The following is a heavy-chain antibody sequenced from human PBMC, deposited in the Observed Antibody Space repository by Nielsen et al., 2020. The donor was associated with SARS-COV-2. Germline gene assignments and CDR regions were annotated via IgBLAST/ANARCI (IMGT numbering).Heavy chain of an antibody. Sequence: SVKVSCKASGGTFSSYAISWVRQAPGQGLEWMGGIIPIFGTANYAQKLQGRVTMTTDTSTSTAYMELRSLRSDDTAVYYCARGPGYGDHPRYWGQGTLVTVSS. J-gene: IGHJ4*02. V-gene: IGHV1-69*05. D-gene: IGHD4-17*01. CDR1: GGTFSSYA. CDR3: ARGPGYGDHPRY. CDR2: IIPIFGTA.